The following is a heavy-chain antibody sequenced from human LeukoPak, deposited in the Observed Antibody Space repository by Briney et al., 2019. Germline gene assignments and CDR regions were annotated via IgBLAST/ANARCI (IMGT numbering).Heavy chain of an antibody. D-gene: IGHD6-13*01. CDR1: GFTFSDYY. V-gene: IGHV3-11*04. J-gene: IGHJ4*02. CDR3: ARDLAAAGTGEFDY. Sequence: GGSLRLSCAAPGFTFSDYYMSWIRQAPGKGLEWGSYISSSGSTIYYADSVKGRFTISRDNAKNSLYLQMNSLRAEDTAVYYCARDLAAAGTGEFDYWGQGTLVTVSS. CDR2: ISSSGSTI.